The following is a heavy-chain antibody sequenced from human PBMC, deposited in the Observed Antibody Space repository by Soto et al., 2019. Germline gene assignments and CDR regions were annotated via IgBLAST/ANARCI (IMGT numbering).Heavy chain of an antibody. CDR1: GFSLNTGGVG. Sequence: ITLKESGPTLVKPTQTLTLTCTFSGFSLNTGGVGVGWVRQPRGKAMEWLALTYWDDDERYRPSLRSRLNITKDTINNQVVLTMTNMDPEDTATYYCVRNWRYYGGDYYYGMDAWGQGTTVTVSS. D-gene: IGHD3-10*01. CDR3: VRNWRYYGGDYYYGMDA. J-gene: IGHJ6*02. V-gene: IGHV2-5*02. CDR2: TYWDDDE.